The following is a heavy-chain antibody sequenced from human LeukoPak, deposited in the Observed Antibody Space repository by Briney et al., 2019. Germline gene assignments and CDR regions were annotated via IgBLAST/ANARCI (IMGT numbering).Heavy chain of an antibody. CDR2: ISYDGSNK. V-gene: IGHV3-30-3*01. CDR3: ARLPAAYYGMDV. Sequence: PGGSLRLSCAASGFTFSSYAMSWVRQAPGKGLEWVAVISYDGSNKYYADSVKGRFTISRDNSKNTLYLQMNSLRAEDTAVYYCARLPAAYYGMDVWGQGTTVTVSS. J-gene: IGHJ6*02. CDR1: GFTFSSYA. D-gene: IGHD2-2*01.